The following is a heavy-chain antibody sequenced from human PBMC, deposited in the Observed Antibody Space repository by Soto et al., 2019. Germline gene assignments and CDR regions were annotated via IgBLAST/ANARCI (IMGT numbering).Heavy chain of an antibody. CDR2: IYSGGTT. CDR3: ARSSRGGNAGYFNL. D-gene: IGHD2-15*01. CDR1: GFSVGSNY. Sequence: VQLVETGGGLIQPGGSLRLSCAASGFSVGSNYMSWVRQAPGKGLEWVSVIYSGGTTHDADSVKGRFTISRDNSKNTLYLQMNSLRAEDTAVYYCARSSRGGNAGYFNLWGRGTLVTVSS. V-gene: IGHV3-53*02. J-gene: IGHJ2*01.